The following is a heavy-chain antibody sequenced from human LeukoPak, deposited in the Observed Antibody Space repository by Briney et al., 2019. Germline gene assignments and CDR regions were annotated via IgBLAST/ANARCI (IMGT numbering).Heavy chain of an antibody. D-gene: IGHD6-13*01. V-gene: IGHV3-23*01. CDR3: AKLVASGTQY. CDR2: ISGSGGST. CDR1: GFTFSSYA. Sequence: GGSLRLSCAASGFTFSSYAMSWVRPAPGKGLAWVSVISGSGGSTYYADSVKGRFTISRDNSKNTLYLQMKSLRAEDTAVYYCAKLVASGTQYWGQGTLVTVSS. J-gene: IGHJ4*02.